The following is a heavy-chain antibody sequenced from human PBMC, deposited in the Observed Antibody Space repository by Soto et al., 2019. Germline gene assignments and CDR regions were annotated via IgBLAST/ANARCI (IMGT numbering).Heavy chain of an antibody. Sequence: ASVKVSCKASGGTFSSYAISWVRQAPGQGLEWMGGIIPIFGTANYAQKFQGRVTITADESTSTAYMELSSLRSEDTAVYYCAVSYYYDSSGYYYPVKDGMDVWGQGTTVTVSS. CDR2: IIPIFGTA. J-gene: IGHJ6*02. V-gene: IGHV1-69*13. CDR1: GGTFSSYA. D-gene: IGHD3-22*01. CDR3: AVSYYYDSSGYYYPVKDGMDV.